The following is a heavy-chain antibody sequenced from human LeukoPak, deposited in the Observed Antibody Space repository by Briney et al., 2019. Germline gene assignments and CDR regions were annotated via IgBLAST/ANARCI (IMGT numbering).Heavy chain of an antibody. D-gene: IGHD1-26*01. CDR2: INEDESEK. CDR3: ARVSVGAPAFDY. CDR1: GFSCSSYW. J-gene: IGHJ4*02. V-gene: IGHV3-7*01. Sequence: GGSLRLSCSASGFSCSSYWMSWVRQAPGKGLEWVAHINEDESEKYYVDSVKGRFFISRDNAAKSLSLQMNRLRDADTAVYYCARVSVGAPAFDYWGQGNLVTVST.